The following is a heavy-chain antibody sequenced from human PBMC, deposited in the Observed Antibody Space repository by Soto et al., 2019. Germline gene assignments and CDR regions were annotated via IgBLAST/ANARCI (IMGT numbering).Heavy chain of an antibody. CDR2: ISGSGGST. J-gene: IGHJ4*02. Sequence: EVQLLESGGGLVQPGGSLRLSCAASGFTFSSYAMSWVRQAPGKGLEWVSAISGSGGSTYYADSVKGRFTISRDNSKNTLYLKMNSLRAEDTAVYYCANTKYKLELWSGWGQGTLVTVSS. D-gene: IGHD1-7*01. V-gene: IGHV3-23*01. CDR1: GFTFSSYA. CDR3: ANTKYKLELWSG.